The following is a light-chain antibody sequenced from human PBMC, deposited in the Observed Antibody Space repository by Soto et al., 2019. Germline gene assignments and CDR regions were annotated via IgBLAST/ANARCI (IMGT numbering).Light chain of an antibody. CDR1: QSVSSSY. V-gene: IGKV3-20*01. Sequence: EIVLTQSPGTLSLSPGERATLSCRASQSVSSSYLAWCQQKPGQAPRLLIYGASSRATGIPDRFSGSGSGTDFTLTISRLEPEDFAVYYCQQYGSSPQTFGQETKVDIK. J-gene: IGKJ1*01. CDR2: GAS. CDR3: QQYGSSPQT.